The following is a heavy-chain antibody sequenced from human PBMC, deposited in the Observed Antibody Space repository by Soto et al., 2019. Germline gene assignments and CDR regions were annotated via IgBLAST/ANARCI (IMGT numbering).Heavy chain of an antibody. J-gene: IGHJ4*02. V-gene: IGHV4-34*01. Sequence: PSETLSLTCAVYGGSFSGYYWSWIRQPPGKGLEWIGVINHSGSTNYTPSLKSRVTISVDTSKNQFSLKLSSVTAADTAVYYCARGRGGCYWSRLRHFDYWGQGTLVTVSS. D-gene: IGHD1-26*01. CDR3: ARGRGGCYWSRLRHFDY. CDR2: INHSGST. CDR1: GGSFSGYY.